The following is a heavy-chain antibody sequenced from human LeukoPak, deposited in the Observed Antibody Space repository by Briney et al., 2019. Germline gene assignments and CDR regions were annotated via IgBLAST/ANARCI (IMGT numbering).Heavy chain of an antibody. CDR2: MNPNSGNT. CDR3: ARGYCSSTSCYTLSWFDP. V-gene: IGHV1-8*01. D-gene: IGHD2-2*02. CDR1: GYTFTSYD. J-gene: IGHJ5*02. Sequence: ASVKVSCKASGYTFTSYDINWVRQATGQGLEWMGWMNPNSGNTGYAQKFQGRVTMTRNTSISTAYMELSSLRSEDTAVYYCARGYCSSTSCYTLSWFDPWGQGTLVTVSS.